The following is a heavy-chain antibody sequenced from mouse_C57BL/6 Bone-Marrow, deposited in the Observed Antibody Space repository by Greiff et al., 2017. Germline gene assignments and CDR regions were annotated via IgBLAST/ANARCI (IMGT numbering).Heavy chain of an antibody. Sequence: QVQLQQPGAELVKPGASVKLSCKASGYTFTSYWMQWVKQRPGQGLEWIGEIDPSDSYTNYNQKFKGKATLTVDTSSSTAYMQLSNLTSEDSAVYYCARDIITTVVATPYWYFDVWGTGTTVTVSS. V-gene: IGHV1-50*01. J-gene: IGHJ1*03. D-gene: IGHD1-1*01. CDR3: ARDIITTVVATPYWYFDV. CDR2: IDPSDSYT. CDR1: GYTFTSYW.